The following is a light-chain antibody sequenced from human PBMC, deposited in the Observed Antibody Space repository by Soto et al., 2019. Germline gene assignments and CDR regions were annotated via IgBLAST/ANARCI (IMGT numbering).Light chain of an antibody. CDR2: DAS. J-gene: IGKJ1*01. CDR3: QQYDKWHFWT. CDR1: QSVSSY. Sequence: EILFTQSPATLSLSPGERATLTCRASQSVSSYLAWYQQKPGQAPRLLIYDASNRATGIPARFSGSGSGTEFTLTINSLRSEDFAVYYCQQYDKWHFWTFGQGTKVDIK. V-gene: IGKV3-11*01.